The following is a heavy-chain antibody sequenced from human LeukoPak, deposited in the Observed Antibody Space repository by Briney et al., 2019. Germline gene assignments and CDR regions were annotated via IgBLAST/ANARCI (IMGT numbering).Heavy chain of an antibody. CDR2: IGTAGDT. D-gene: IGHD3-16*01. J-gene: IGHJ3*02. CDR1: GFTFSSYD. V-gene: IGHV3-13*01. CDR3: ARMGRGGEQRGAFDI. Sequence: PGGSLRLSCAASGFTFSSYDMHWVRQATGKGLEWVSAIGTAGDTYYPGSVKGRFTISRENAKNSLYLQMNSLRAGDTAVYYCARMGRGGEQRGAFDIWGQGTMVTVSS.